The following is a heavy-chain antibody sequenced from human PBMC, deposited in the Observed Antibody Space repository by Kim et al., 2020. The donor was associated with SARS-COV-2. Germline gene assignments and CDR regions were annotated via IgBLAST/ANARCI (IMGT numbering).Heavy chain of an antibody. J-gene: IGHJ4*02. D-gene: IGHD5-12*01. Sequence: NPSLTSRVTISVDTSSNQFSLKLSSVTAADTAVYYCARHRDGYNHLFDYWGQGTLVTVSS. CDR3: ARHRDGYNHLFDY. V-gene: IGHV4-39*01.